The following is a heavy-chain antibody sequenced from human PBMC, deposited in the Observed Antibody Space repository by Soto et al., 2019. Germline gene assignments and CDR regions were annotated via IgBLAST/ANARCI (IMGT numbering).Heavy chain of an antibody. CDR1: GFTFSTFA. J-gene: IGHJ4*02. D-gene: IGHD4-17*01. CDR2: ISGNGGRT. Sequence: GGSLRLSCAASGFTFSTFAMNWVRQAPGKGLEWVSDISGNGGRTNYADSVKGRFTISRDNSKNTLYLQMNTLRAEDTAVYYCAKERVTTTSFDYWGQGTLVTVSS. V-gene: IGHV3-23*01. CDR3: AKERVTTTSFDY.